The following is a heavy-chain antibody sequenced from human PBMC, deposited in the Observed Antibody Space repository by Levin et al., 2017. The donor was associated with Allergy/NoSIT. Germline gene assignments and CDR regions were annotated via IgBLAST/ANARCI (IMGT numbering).Heavy chain of an antibody. J-gene: IGHJ5*02. V-gene: IGHV5-51*01. CDR2: VNPADSDT. D-gene: IGHD2-15*01. CDR1: GYTFTDYW. CDR3: ARHGPWVALGRYDT. Sequence: GGSLRLSCVPSGYTFTDYWIGWVRQLPGKGLEWVGIVNPADSDTRYSPSFEGHVTISADKSINTAYLQWDTLRASDTATYYCARHGPWVALGRYDTWGRGTLVTASS.